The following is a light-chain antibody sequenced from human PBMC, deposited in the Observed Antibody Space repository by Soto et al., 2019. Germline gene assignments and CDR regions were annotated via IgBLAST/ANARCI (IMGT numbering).Light chain of an antibody. V-gene: IGLV2-14*01. CDR2: EVT. Sequence: QSALTQPASVSGSPGQSITLSCTGTSSDVGGYNYVSWYQQHPGKAPKLMIYEVTNRPSGVSNRFSGSKSGNTASLTISGLQADDEADYYCQSYDRSLSGAFFGTGTKVTVL. CDR1: SSDVGGYNY. CDR3: QSYDRSLSGAF. J-gene: IGLJ1*01.